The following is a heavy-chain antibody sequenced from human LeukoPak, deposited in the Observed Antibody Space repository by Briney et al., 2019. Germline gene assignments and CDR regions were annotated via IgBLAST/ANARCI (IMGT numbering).Heavy chain of an antibody. J-gene: IGHJ4*02. Sequence: QPGGSLRLSCAASGFTFSSYSMNWVRQAPGKGLEWVSYISSSSSTIYYADSVKGRFTISRDNAKNSLYLQMNSLRAEDTAVYYCARVGGYYGSGSYYNPFDYWGQGTLVTVSS. CDR3: ARVGGYYGSGSYYNPFDY. CDR2: ISSSSSTI. V-gene: IGHV3-48*01. CDR1: GFTFSSYS. D-gene: IGHD3-10*01.